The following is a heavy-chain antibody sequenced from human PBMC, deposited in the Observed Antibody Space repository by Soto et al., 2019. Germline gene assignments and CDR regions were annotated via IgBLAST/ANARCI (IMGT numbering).Heavy chain of an antibody. CDR2: ISAYNGNT. Sequence: ASVKVSCKAFGYTFTSYVISWVRQAPGQGLEWMGWISAYNGNTNYAQKLQGRVTMTTDTSTSTAYMELGSLRSDDTAVYYCARDTTHYDILTGYSAPYNWGQGTLVTVSS. CDR3: ARDTTHYDILTGYSAPYN. D-gene: IGHD3-9*01. J-gene: IGHJ4*02. CDR1: GYTFTSYV. V-gene: IGHV1-18*01.